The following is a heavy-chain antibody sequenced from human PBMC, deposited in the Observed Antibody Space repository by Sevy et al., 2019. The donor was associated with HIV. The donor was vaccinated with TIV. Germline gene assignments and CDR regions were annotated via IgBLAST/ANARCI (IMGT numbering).Heavy chain of an antibody. D-gene: IGHD3-22*01. CDR1: VVSITSSSYY. J-gene: IGHJ6*02. CDR2: IYYHGRT. V-gene: IGHV4-39*01. Sequence: SETLSLTCTVSVVSITSSSYYWGWIRQSPGRGLEWIGSIYYHGRTHFNPSLKSRVTISVDTSQNQLSLKLTSVTAADTAVYYCARGHYFDSGGYSKSTDYFGIDVWGQGTTVTVSS. CDR3: ARGHYFDSGGYSKSTDYFGIDV.